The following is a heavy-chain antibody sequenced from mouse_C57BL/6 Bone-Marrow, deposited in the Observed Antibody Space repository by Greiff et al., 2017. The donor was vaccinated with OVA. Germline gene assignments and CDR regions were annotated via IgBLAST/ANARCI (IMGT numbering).Heavy chain of an antibody. V-gene: IGHV1-64*01. CDR1: GYTFTSYW. CDR3: ARSEGYYWYFDV. Sequence: QVQLQQPGAELVKPGASVKLSCKASGYTFTSYWMHWVKQRPGQGLEWIGMIHPNSGSTNYNEKFKSKATLTVDKSSSTAYMQLSSLTSEDSAVYYCARSEGYYWYFDVWGTGTTVTVSS. CDR2: IHPNSGST. D-gene: IGHD2-2*01. J-gene: IGHJ1*03.